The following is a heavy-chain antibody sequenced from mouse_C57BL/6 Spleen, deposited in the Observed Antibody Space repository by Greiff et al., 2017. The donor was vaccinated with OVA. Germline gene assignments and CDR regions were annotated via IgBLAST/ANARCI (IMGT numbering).Heavy chain of an antibody. CDR2: ISSGGSYT. CDR1: GFTFSSSG. J-gene: IGHJ1*03. V-gene: IGHV5-6*02. D-gene: IGHD1-1*01. CDR3: ASITTVVATRWYFDV. Sequence: DVMLVESGGDLVKPGGSLKLSCAASGFTFSSSGMSWVRQTPDKRLEWVATISSGGSYTYYPDSVKGRFTISRDNAKSTLYLQMRSLKSEDTAMYYCASITTVVATRWYFDVWGTGTTVTVSS.